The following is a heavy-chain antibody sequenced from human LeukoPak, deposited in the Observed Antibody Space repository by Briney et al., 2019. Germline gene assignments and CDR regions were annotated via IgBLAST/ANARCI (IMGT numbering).Heavy chain of an antibody. CDR1: GGSVRSYY. V-gene: IGHV4-59*02. CDR2: IDSSGST. J-gene: IGHJ4*02. D-gene: IGHD4-17*01. CDR3: ARGGTTVTSVLPG. Sequence: PSETLSLTCSVSGGSVRSYYWSWIRQPLGKGLEWIGDIDSSGSTIYNPSLRSRVTISRDTSKNQFSLKLTSVTAADTAVYYCARGGTTVTSVLPGWGQGTLVTVSS.